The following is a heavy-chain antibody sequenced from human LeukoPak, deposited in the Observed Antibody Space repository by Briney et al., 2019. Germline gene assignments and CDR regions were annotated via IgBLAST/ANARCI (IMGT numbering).Heavy chain of an antibody. CDR3: ATDSIGEVTGLGY. CDR1: AYTFSAPC. Sequence: ASVKVSCKTSAYTFSAPCMHWVRQAPGQGLEWMGYINPNSGVTGYVQKFQGRVTITRDTATSTAYMDLSSLRSDDTAVYYCATDSIGEVTGLGYWGQGTPVTVFS. J-gene: IGHJ4*02. CDR2: INPNSGVT. V-gene: IGHV1-2*02. D-gene: IGHD2/OR15-2a*01.